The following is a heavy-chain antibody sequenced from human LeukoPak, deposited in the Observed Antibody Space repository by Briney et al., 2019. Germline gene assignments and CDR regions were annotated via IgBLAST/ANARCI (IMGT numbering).Heavy chain of an antibody. CDR3: AREDGGMDV. CDR2: IWYDGSNK. V-gene: IGHV3-33*01. J-gene: IGHJ6*04. Sequence: GGSLRLSCAASGFTFRSYGMHWVRQAPGKGLEWVAVIWYDGSNKYYADSVEGRFSISRDNSKNTLYLQMNSLRVEDTAVYSCAREDGGMDVWGKGTTVTVSS. CDR1: GFTFRSYG.